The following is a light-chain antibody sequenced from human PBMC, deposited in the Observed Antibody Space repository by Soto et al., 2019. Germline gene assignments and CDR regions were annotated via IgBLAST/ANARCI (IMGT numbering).Light chain of an antibody. CDR3: CSYADSSTYV. Sequence: QSVRTQPASVSCSPGHSITISCNGTSSDVGNYNLVSWYQQHPGKAPKLIIYEDTKRPSGVSNRFSGSKSGNTASLTISGLQAEDEADYYCCSYADSSTYVFGTGTKVTVL. V-gene: IGLV2-23*01. CDR1: SSDVGNYNL. CDR2: EDT. J-gene: IGLJ1*01.